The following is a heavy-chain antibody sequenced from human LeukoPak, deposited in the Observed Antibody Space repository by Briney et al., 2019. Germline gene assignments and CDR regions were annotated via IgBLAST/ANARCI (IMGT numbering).Heavy chain of an antibody. Sequence: SETLSLTCTVSGASISDYYWSWIRQPPGKGLEGIGYIYYNGRTDYNPSLKSRVTISGDTSKNQFSLRLSSVTAADTAVYYCANGRQDYYYGMDVWGQGATVTVSS. V-gene: IGHV4-59*01. CDR2: IYYNGRT. D-gene: IGHD1-26*01. CDR1: GASISDYY. CDR3: ANGRQDYYYGMDV. J-gene: IGHJ6*02.